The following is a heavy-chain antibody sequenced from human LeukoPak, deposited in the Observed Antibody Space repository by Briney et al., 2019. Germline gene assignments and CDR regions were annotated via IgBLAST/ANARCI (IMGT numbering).Heavy chain of an antibody. CDR3: ARDSPVTLRSSSWYCYFDY. CDR1: GYTFTSYG. J-gene: IGHJ4*02. D-gene: IGHD6-13*01. CDR2: ISAYNGNT. V-gene: IGHV1-18*01. Sequence: GASVKVSCKASGYTFTSYGISWVRQAPGQGLEWMGWISAYNGNTNYAQKLQGRVTMTTDTSTSTAYMELRSLRSDDTAVYYCARDSPVTLRSSSWYCYFDYWGQGTLVTVSS.